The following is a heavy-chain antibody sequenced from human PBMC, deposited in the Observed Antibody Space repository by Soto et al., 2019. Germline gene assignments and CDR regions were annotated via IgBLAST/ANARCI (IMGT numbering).Heavy chain of an antibody. J-gene: IGHJ5*01. CDR3: ARVRQGCSANNCYFDP. Sequence: SETLSLTCTLSGGSVRAPDWWNWVRQSPDKGLEWIAEVHISGHSNYNPSPRSRVSVSIDSSKNQFYLNLNSVTAADTAIYYCARVRQGCSANNCYFDPWGQGTQVTVS. CDR2: VHISGHS. V-gene: IGHV4-4*02. CDR1: GGSVRAPDW. D-gene: IGHD1-1*01.